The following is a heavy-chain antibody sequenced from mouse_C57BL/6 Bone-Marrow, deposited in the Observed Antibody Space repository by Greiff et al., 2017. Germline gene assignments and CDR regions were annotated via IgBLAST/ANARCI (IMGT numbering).Heavy chain of an antibody. V-gene: IGHV1-15*01. CDR1: GYTFTDYE. D-gene: IGHD1-1*01. CDR3: SRGGCDGSSYYYAIDY. CDR2: IDPETGGT. J-gene: IGHJ4*01. Sequence: QVQLQQSGAELVRPGASVTLSCKASGYTFTDYEMHWVKQTPVHGLEWIGAIDPETGGTAYNQKFKGKAILTADKSSSPAYMELRSLTSADSAVYYCSRGGCDGSSYYYAIDYWGQGTSVTVSA.